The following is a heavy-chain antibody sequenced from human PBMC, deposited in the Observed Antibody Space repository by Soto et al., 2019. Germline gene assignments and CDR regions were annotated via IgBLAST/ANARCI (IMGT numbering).Heavy chain of an antibody. V-gene: IGHV4-31*03. Sequence: QVQLQESGPGLVKPSQTLSLTCTVSGGSISSGGYYWSWIRQHPGKGLEWIGYIYYSGSTYYNPSLKRRVTLSVDTSKNQFSLKLSSVTAADTAVYYCAMLMGPKGPQKYYYYGMDVWGQGTTVTVSS. J-gene: IGHJ6*02. CDR1: GGSISSGGYY. CDR3: AMLMGPKGPQKYYYYGMDV. CDR2: IYYSGST.